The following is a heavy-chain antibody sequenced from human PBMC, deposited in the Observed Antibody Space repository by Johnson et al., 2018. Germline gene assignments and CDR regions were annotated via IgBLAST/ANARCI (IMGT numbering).Heavy chain of an antibody. CDR2: IAGNSDTA. CDR3: ASLWWDTAIMYMDV. V-gene: IGHV3-48*01. Sequence: EVQLVETGGALLKPGGSLRLSCAASGFSFSDFSMNWVRQAPGKGLEWISFIAGNSDTAYHADSVKGRFTISRDNGKNSLYLQMNSLRAEDTAVYYCASLWWDTAIMYMDVWVKGTPVTVSS. CDR1: GFSFSDFS. J-gene: IGHJ6*03. D-gene: IGHD5-18*01.